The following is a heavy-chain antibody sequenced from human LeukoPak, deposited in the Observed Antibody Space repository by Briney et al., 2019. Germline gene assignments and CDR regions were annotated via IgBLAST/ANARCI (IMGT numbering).Heavy chain of an antibody. CDR2: ISGNGGST. J-gene: IGHJ4*02. CDR1: GFIFSTYV. Sequence: GGSLRLSCAASGFIFSTYVMNWVRQTPGKGLEWVSGISGNGGSTEYADSVKGRFTISRDNSKNTLYLQMNSLRAEDTAVYYCAKDLFYFEYWGQGTLVTVSS. CDR3: AKDLFYFEY. V-gene: IGHV3-23*01.